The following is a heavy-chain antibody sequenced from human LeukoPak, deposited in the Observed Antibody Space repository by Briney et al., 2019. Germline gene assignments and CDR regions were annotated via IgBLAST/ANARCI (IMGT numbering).Heavy chain of an antibody. Sequence: PSETLSLTCTVSGGSISSSTYYWGWIRQPPGKGLEWIGSIYYSGSTYYSPSLKSRVTISVDTSKNQLSLKLRFVTAADTAVYYCARHGYYDSRTFDYWGQGTLVTVSS. CDR3: ARHGYYDSRTFDY. V-gene: IGHV4-39*07. J-gene: IGHJ4*02. CDR2: IYYSGST. D-gene: IGHD3-22*01. CDR1: GGSISSSTYY.